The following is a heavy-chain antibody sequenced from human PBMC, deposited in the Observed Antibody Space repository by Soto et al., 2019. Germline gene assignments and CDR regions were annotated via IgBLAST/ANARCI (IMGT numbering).Heavy chain of an antibody. CDR2: IYYSGST. V-gene: IGHV4-30-4*01. CDR1: GGSMRIGDYY. D-gene: IGHD3-22*01. J-gene: IGHJ4*02. Sequence: SETRALTCTVSGGSMRIGDYYWSWIRQPPGKGLEWIGYIYYSGSTYYNPSLKSRVTISVDTSKNQFSLKLSSVTAADTAVYYCARVRGVYYDSSVNYFDYSGQGTLVTVS. CDR3: ARVRGVYYDSSVNYFDY.